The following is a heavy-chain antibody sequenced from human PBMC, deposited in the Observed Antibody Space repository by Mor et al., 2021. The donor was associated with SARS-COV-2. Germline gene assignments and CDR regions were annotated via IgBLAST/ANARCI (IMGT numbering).Heavy chain of an antibody. CDR3: AGRVWGTDFDY. CDR2: INHSGST. D-gene: IGHD3-16*01. Sequence: EINHSGSTNYNPSLKSRVTISVDTSKNQFSLKLSSVTAADTAVYYCAGRVWGTDFDYWGQGTLVTISS. J-gene: IGHJ4*02. V-gene: IGHV4-34*01.